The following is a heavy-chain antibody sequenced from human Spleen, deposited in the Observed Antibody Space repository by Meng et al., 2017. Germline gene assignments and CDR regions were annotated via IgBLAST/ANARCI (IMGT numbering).Heavy chain of an antibody. CDR1: GFTFSSYA. J-gene: IGHJ4*02. CDR3: AKAHDYGASLFDY. Sequence: GESLKISCAASGFTFSSYAMSWVRQAPGKGLEWVSAISGSGGSTYYADSVKGRFTISRDNSKNTLYLQMNSLRAEDTAVYYCAKAHDYGASLFDYWGQGTLVTVSS. V-gene: IGHV3-23*01. CDR2: ISGSGGST. D-gene: IGHD4-17*01.